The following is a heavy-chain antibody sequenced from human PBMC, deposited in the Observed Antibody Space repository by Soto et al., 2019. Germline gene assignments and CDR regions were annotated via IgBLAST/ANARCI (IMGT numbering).Heavy chain of an antibody. Sequence: GGSLRLSCAASGFTVTSKYMTWVRQAPGKGLEWVSVIYSGGSTYHADSVKGRFTISRDNSKNTVYLQMNSLRAEDTAVYYCASSGSGWFNFDYWGQGTLVTVSS. CDR3: ASSGSGWFNFDY. CDR2: IYSGGST. V-gene: IGHV3-66*01. D-gene: IGHD6-19*01. J-gene: IGHJ4*02. CDR1: GFTVTSKY.